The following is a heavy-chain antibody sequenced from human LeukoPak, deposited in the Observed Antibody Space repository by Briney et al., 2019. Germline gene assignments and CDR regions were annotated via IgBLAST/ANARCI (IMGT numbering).Heavy chain of an antibody. Sequence: SETLSLTCIVSVGSISSTDYYWGWIRQSPGMGLEWIGSIYYIGSTYYNPSLKNRVTISVDTSKNQFSLKLSSVTAADTAVYYCARQGAGYGDYAHWGQGTLVTVSS. D-gene: IGHD4-17*01. J-gene: IGHJ4*02. CDR2: IYYIGST. V-gene: IGHV4-39*01. CDR1: VGSISSTDYY. CDR3: ARQGAGYGDYAH.